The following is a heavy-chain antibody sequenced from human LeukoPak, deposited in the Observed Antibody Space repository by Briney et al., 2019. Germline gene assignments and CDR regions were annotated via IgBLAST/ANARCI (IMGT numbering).Heavy chain of an antibody. Sequence: GRSLRLSCSASGFTFNTYAMHWVRQAPGKGLEYVSAISTDGGGTYYADSVKGRFTIFRDNSKNTLYLQMSGLRAEDTAVYYCVRYGNSCYDPWGQGTLVTVSS. D-gene: IGHD6-13*01. V-gene: IGHV3-64D*06. CDR2: ISTDGGGT. CDR1: GFTFNTYA. J-gene: IGHJ5*02. CDR3: VRYGNSCYDP.